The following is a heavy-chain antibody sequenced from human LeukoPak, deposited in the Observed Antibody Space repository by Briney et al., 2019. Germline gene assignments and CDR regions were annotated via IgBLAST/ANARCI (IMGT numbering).Heavy chain of an antibody. CDR1: GYSFTSYW. CDR3: ARGLSGWSLIDAFDI. D-gene: IGHD6-19*01. CDR2: IYPGDSDT. Sequence: GESLKISCKGSGYSFTSYWIGWVRQMPGRGLEWMGIIYPGDSDTRYSPSFQGQVTISADKSISTAYLQWSSLKASDTAMYYCARGLSGWSLIDAFDIWGQGTMVTVSS. J-gene: IGHJ3*02. V-gene: IGHV5-51*01.